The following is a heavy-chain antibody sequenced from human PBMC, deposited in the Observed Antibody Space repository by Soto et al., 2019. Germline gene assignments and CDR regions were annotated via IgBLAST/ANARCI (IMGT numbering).Heavy chain of an antibody. J-gene: IGHJ5*02. CDR3: ARGETIEARPDLYWFDP. D-gene: IGHD6-6*01. Sequence: ASVKVSCKASGYTFTGYYMHWVRQAPGQGLEWMGWINPNSGGTNYAQKFQGWVTMTRDTSISTAYMELSRLRSDDTAVYYCARGETIEARPDLYWFDPWGQGTLVTVSS. CDR1: GYTFTGYY. V-gene: IGHV1-2*04. CDR2: INPNSGGT.